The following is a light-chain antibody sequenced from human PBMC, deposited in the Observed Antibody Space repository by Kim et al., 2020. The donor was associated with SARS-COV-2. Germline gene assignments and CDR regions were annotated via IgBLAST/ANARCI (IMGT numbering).Light chain of an antibody. V-gene: IGLV2-14*03. CDR3: TSYTTRSTLE. CDR1: SSDVGGYSY. CDR2: DVS. J-gene: IGLJ2*01. Sequence: GQSITISCTGTSSDVGGYSYVSWYQQHPGKAPKLMIYDVSNRPSGVSNRFSGSKSGNTASLTISGLQAEDEADYYCTSYTTRSTLEVGGGTKLTVL.